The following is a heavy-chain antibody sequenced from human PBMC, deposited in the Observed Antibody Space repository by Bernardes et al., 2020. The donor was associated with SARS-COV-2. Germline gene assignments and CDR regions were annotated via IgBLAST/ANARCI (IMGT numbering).Heavy chain of an antibody. J-gene: IGHJ4*02. V-gene: IGHV3-21*01. CDR1: GVTFSSYT. Sequence: RGSLRLSCAASGVTFSSYTMTWVRQAPGKGLEWVSSISSTSTYIHFADSVKGRFTISRDNAKKSLYLQMNSLRAEDTAVYFCARDSGVGFDNWGQGTLVTVSS. CDR2: ISSTSTYI. D-gene: IGHD1-26*01. CDR3: ARDSGVGFDN.